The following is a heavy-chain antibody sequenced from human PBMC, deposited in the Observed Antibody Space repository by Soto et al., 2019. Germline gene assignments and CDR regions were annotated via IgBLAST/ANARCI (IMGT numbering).Heavy chain of an antibody. J-gene: IGHJ4*02. CDR1: GGSISSYY. CDR3: AREYYDSSGSYYLGFDY. Sequence: SETLSLTCTVSGGSISSYYWSWIRQPPGKGLEWIGYIYYSGSTNYNPSLKSRVTISVDTSKNQFSLKLSSVTAADTAVYYCAREYYDSSGSYYLGFDYWGQGTLVTVSS. D-gene: IGHD3-22*01. CDR2: IYYSGST. V-gene: IGHV4-59*01.